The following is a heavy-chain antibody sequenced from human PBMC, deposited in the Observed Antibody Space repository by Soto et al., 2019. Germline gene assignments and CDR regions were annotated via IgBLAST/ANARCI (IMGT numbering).Heavy chain of an antibody. CDR2: IIPIFGTA. J-gene: IGHJ3*02. V-gene: IGHV1-69*05. D-gene: IGHD3-16*01. Sequence: ASVKVSCKASGGTFSSYAISWVRQAPGQGLEWMGGIIPIFGTANYAQKFQGRVTITRDMSGGTAYMELSSLTSEDTAVYYCAASSELGPPRVFDIWGQRTMVTASS. CDR3: AASSELGPPRVFDI. CDR1: GGTFSSYA.